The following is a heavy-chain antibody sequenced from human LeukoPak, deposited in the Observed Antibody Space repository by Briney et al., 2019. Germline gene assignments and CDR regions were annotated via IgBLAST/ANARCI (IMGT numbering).Heavy chain of an antibody. CDR2: ISYSGST. CDR1: GGSISSYY. V-gene: IGHV4-59*01. CDR3: ARDLRAVYDSIWGNWRSFYFDY. J-gene: IGHJ4*02. Sequence: PSETLSLTCTVSGGSISSYYWNWIRQSPGKGLEWIGYISYSGSTNYNPSLKSRVTISVDTSKNQFSLKLSSVTAADTAVYYCARDLRAVYDSIWGNWRSFYFDYWGLGTLVTVSS. D-gene: IGHD3-16*01.